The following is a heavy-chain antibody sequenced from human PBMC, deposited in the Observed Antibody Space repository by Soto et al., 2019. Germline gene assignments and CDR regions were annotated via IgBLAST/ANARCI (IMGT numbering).Heavy chain of an antibody. CDR1: GFSFISYA. CDR3: AKDLGSSGFAYYHYYGMDV. CDR2: ISYDGSST. J-gene: IGHJ6*02. D-gene: IGHD6-19*01. Sequence: QVQLVESGGGVVQPGGSLRLSCAASGFSFISYAIHWVRQAPGKGLEGVGVISYDGSSTFYADSVRGRFTISRDNSKHTLDLQMNSLRAEDTAIYYCAKDLGSSGFAYYHYYGMDVWGQGTTVTVSS. V-gene: IGHV3-30*18.